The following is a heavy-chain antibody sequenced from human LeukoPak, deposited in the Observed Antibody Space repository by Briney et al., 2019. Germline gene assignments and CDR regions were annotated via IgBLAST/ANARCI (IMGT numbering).Heavy chain of an antibody. CDR3: ARGQEGYYYDSSGYYTLDY. D-gene: IGHD3-22*01. Sequence: ASVKVSCKASGYTFTSYDINWVRQAPGQGLEWMGGIIPIFGTANYAQKFQGRVTITADESTSTAYMELSSLRSEDTAVYYCARGQEGYYYDSSGYYTLDYWGQGTLVTVSS. CDR1: GYTFTSYD. J-gene: IGHJ4*02. V-gene: IGHV1-69*13. CDR2: IIPIFGTA.